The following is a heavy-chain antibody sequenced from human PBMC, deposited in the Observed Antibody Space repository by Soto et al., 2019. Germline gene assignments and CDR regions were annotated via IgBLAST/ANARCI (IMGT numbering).Heavy chain of an antibody. D-gene: IGHD1-26*01. J-gene: IGHJ4*02. V-gene: IGHV1-2*02. Sequence: ASVKVSCKSSGYPFTDLYIHWVRQAPGLGLEWMGWIDPRSGASRKTQRFQGRFTMTRDTSTNTAYLRWSSLKASDTAMYYCATLSRHDTYSGFDYWGQGTLVTVSS. CDR3: ATLSRHDTYSGFDY. CDR2: IDPRSGAS. CDR1: GYPFTDLY.